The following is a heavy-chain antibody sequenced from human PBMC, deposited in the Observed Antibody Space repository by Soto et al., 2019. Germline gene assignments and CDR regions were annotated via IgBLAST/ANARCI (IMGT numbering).Heavy chain of an antibody. CDR1: GGSFSGYY. D-gene: IGHD6-13*01. J-gene: IGHJ5*02. V-gene: IGHV4-34*01. Sequence: ETLSLTCAVYGGSFSGYYWSWIRQPPGKGLEWIGEINHSGSTNYNPSLKSRVTISVDTSKNQFSLKLSSVTAADTAVYYCARGRVGAAALRPWGQGTLVTVSS. CDR3: ARGRVGAAALRP. CDR2: INHSGST.